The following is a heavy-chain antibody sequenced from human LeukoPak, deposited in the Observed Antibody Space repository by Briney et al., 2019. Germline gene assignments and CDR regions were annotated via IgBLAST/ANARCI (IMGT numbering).Heavy chain of an antibody. D-gene: IGHD4-17*01. V-gene: IGHV3-49*03. CDR2: IRKKGYGETT. J-gene: IGHJ4*02. CDR1: GFTFGDDG. Sequence: GGSLRLSCTASGFTFGDDGWSWFRQAPGKGLEWICFIRKKGYGETTDYAASVRGRFTISRDDAKSIDYLQMNSLETEDTALYYCSRGLHDYGDSNYYFDQWGRGTLVTVSS. CDR3: SRGLHDYGDSNYYFDQ.